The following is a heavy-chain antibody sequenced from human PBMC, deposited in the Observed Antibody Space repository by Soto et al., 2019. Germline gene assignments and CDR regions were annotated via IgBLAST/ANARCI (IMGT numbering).Heavy chain of an antibody. D-gene: IGHD3-3*01. V-gene: IGHV2-70*01. CDR3: ARSKTEILEWLLFDY. Sequence: SGPTLVNPTQTLTLTCTFSGFSLSTSGMCVSWIRQPPGKALEWLALIDWDDDKYYSTSLKTRLTISKDTSKNQVVLTMTNMDPVDTATYYCARSKTEILEWLLFDYWGQGTLVTVSS. CDR2: IDWDDDK. CDR1: GFSLSTSGMC. J-gene: IGHJ4*02.